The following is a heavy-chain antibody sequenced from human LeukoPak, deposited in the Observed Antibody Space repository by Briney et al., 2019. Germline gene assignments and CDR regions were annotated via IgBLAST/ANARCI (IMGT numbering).Heavy chain of an antibody. V-gene: IGHV1-69*04. Sequence: SVKVSCKASGGTFSSYTISWVRQAPGQGLEWMGRVIPILGIANYAQKFQGRVTITADKSTSTAYMELSSLRSEDTAVYYCARDLLAEYYYGSGSYSLGYWGQGTLVTVSS. D-gene: IGHD3-10*01. J-gene: IGHJ4*02. CDR3: ARDLLAEYYYGSGSYSLGY. CDR2: VIPILGIA. CDR1: GGTFSSYT.